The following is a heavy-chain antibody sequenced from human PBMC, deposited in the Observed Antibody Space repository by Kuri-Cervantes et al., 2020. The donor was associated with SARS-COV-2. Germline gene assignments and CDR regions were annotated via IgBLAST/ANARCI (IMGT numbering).Heavy chain of an antibody. CDR2: IYPGDSDT. Sequence: KVSCKGSGYSFTSYWIGWVRQMPGKGLEWMGIIYPGDSDTRYSPSFQGQVTISADKSISTAYLQWSSLKASDTAMYYCASGSAAATDYYYGMDAWGQGTTVTVSS. J-gene: IGHJ6*02. CDR3: ASGSAAATDYYYGMDA. D-gene: IGHD6-13*01. V-gene: IGHV5-51*01. CDR1: GYSFTSYW.